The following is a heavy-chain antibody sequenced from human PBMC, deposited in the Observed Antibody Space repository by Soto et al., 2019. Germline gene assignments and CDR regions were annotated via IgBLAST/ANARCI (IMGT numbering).Heavy chain of an antibody. CDR2: FDPEDGET. Sequence: QVQLLQSGAEVKKPGASVKVSSKVSGHTLTELSMHWVRQAPGIGLGWMGGFDPEDGETIFAQKFQVTVTMTEDTSTDSTYMELTSLRSDDTAVYYCAAGGTRWLHSPFDYWGQGTLVTISS. V-gene: IGHV1-24*01. J-gene: IGHJ4*02. CDR1: GHTLTELS. D-gene: IGHD1-1*01. CDR3: AAGGTRWLHSPFDY.